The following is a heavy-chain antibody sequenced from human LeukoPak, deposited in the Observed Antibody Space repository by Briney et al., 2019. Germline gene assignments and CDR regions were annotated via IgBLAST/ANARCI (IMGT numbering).Heavy chain of an antibody. J-gene: IGHJ4*02. V-gene: IGHV4-4*07. CDR3: AREIKEDYFDY. Sequence: PSETLSLTCTVSSVYFSSYYWSWIRQPAGKGLEWIGRIYTSGSTNYNPSLKSRVTMSVDTSKNQFSLKLSSVTAADTAVYYCAREIKEDYFDYWGQGTLVTVSS. CDR2: IYTSGST. CDR1: SVYFSSYY.